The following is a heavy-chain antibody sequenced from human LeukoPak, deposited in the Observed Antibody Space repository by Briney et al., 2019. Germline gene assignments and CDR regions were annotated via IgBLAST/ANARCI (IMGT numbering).Heavy chain of an antibody. J-gene: IGHJ3*02. CDR2: IKTDGSSI. CDR3: ARDPIVKVVVNKADAFDI. V-gene: IGHV3-74*01. Sequence: GGSLRLSCAASGFTFSSYWMHWVRQVPGKGLVWVSRIKTDGSSISYADSVKGRFTISRDNSKNTLYLQMNSLRAEDTAVYYCARDPIVKVVVNKADAFDIWGQGTMVTVSS. CDR1: GFTFSSYW. D-gene: IGHD3-22*01.